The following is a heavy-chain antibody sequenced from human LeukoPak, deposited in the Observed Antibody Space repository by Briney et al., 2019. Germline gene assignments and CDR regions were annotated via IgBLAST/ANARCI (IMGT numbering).Heavy chain of an antibody. V-gene: IGHV3-48*01. J-gene: IGHJ5*02. CDR3: ARFSRTNWFDP. CDR1: GFTFSSYS. D-gene: IGHD2-8*01. Sequence: GESLRLSCAASGFTFSSYSMNWVRQAPGKGLEWVSYISSSSSTIYYADSVKGRFTISRDNAKNSLYLQMNSLRAEDTAVYYCARFSRTNWFDPWGQGTLVTVSS. CDR2: ISSSSSTI.